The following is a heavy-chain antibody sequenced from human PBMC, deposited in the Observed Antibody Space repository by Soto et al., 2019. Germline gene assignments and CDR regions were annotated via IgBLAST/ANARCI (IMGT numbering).Heavy chain of an antibody. CDR1: VCSISSGDYY. J-gene: IGHJ4*02. Sequence: LSLTFTVSVCSISSGDYYWSWIRQPPVKGLEWIGYIYYSWSTYYNPSLKRRVTISVDTSKNQFSLKLSSVTAADKEVYYCARGNVYGDYWGQGTLVTV. CDR2: IYYSWST. V-gene: IGHV4-30-4*01. D-gene: IGHD2-8*01. CDR3: ARGNVYGDY.